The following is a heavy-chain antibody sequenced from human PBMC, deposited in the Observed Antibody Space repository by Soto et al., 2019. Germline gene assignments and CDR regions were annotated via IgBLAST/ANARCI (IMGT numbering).Heavy chain of an antibody. CDR3: ARDPGAASFDF. J-gene: IGHJ4*02. CDR1: GYTFTSSA. CDR2: INAYNGNT. Sequence: GASVKVSCKASGYTFTSSAMHWVRQAPGQRLEWMGWINAYNGNTNYAQKLQGRLTLTTDTSTSTAYMDLTTLRSDDTAVYFCARDPGAASFDFWAQGTLVTVSS. V-gene: IGHV1-18*01. D-gene: IGHD2-15*01.